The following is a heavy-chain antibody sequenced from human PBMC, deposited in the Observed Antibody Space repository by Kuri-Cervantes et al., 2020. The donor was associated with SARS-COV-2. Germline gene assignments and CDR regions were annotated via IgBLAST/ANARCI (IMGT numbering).Heavy chain of an antibody. J-gene: IGHJ4*02. CDR1: GFTFSSYS. CDR3: ASEAYYDFWSGYPLHFDY. V-gene: IGHV3-48*01. D-gene: IGHD3-3*01. Sequence: ETLSLTCAASGFTFSSYSMNWVRQAPGKGLEWVSYISSSSSTIYYADSVKGRFTISRDNAKNSLYLQMNSLRAEDTAVYYCASEAYYDFWSGYPLHFDYWGQGTLVTVSS. CDR2: ISSSSSTI.